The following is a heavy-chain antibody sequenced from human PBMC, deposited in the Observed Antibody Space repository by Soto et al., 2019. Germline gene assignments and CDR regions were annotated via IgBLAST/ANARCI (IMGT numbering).Heavy chain of an antibody. CDR2: IYYSGST. J-gene: IGHJ4*02. CDR1: GGSISSSSYY. D-gene: IGHD2-8*01. V-gene: IGHV4-39*01. CDR3: ARTNVVWNGGFDY. Sequence: ETLSLTCTVSGGSISSSSYYWGWIRQPPGKGLEWIGSIYYSGSTYYNPSLKSRVTISVDTSKNQFSLKLSSVTAADTAVYYCARTNVVWNGGFDYWGQGTLVTVSS.